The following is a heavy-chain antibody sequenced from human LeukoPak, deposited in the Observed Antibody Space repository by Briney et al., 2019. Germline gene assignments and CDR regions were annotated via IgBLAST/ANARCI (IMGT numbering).Heavy chain of an antibody. Sequence: PGRSLRLSCSASGFTFSNYAMNWVRQAPGKGLEWVAVISYDGSSAHYGDSVKGRFTISRDNSKNTLYLQMNSLRAEDTAVYYCAKEVYHDSSAYSDYWGQGTLVTVSS. J-gene: IGHJ4*02. CDR2: ISYDGSSA. CDR3: AKEVYHDSSAYSDY. D-gene: IGHD3-22*01. CDR1: GFTFSNYA. V-gene: IGHV3-30*04.